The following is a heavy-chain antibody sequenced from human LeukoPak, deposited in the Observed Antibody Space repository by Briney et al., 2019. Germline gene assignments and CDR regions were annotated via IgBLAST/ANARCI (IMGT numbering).Heavy chain of an antibody. J-gene: IGHJ5*02. CDR3: VRDGEGAAISVNYWFDP. Sequence: ASVKVSCKASGFTFTGYDINWVRQASGQGLEWMGWMNPNNGNTGYAQKFQGRVTTTRDTSISTAYMELRGLRSEDTAVYYCVRDGEGAAISVNYWFDPWGQGTLVTVSS. CDR1: GFTFTGYD. D-gene: IGHD2-2*02. V-gene: IGHV1-8*01. CDR2: MNPNNGNT.